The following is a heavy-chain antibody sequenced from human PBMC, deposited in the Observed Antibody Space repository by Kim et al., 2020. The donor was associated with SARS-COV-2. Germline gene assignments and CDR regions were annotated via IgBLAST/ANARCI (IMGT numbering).Heavy chain of an antibody. CDR2: IIPIFGTA. CDR1: GGTFSSYA. J-gene: IGHJ4*02. Sequence: SVKVSCKASGGTFSSYAISWVRQAPGQGLEWMGGIIPIFGTANYAQKFQGRVTITADESTSTAYMELSSLRSEDTAVYYCARGGVDDILTGLDYWGQGTLVTVSS. CDR3: ARGGVDDILTGLDY. V-gene: IGHV1-69*13. D-gene: IGHD3-9*01.